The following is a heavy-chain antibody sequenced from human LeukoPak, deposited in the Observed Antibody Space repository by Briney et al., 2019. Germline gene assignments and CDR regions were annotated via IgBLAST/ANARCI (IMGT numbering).Heavy chain of an antibody. CDR3: ARGNQAGDY. CDR2: INPGGSSI. J-gene: IGHJ4*02. Sequence: GRSLRLSCAASGSTFSSYWMHWVRQVPGKGLVWVARINPGGSSITYADSVKGRFTISRDNAKNTLYLQMDSLRAEDTGVYYCARGNQAGDYWGQGTLVTVSS. V-gene: IGHV3-74*01. D-gene: IGHD1-14*01. CDR1: GSTFSSYW.